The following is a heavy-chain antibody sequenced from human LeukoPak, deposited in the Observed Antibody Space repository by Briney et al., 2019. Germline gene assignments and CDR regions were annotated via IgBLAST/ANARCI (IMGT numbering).Heavy chain of an antibody. D-gene: IGHD4-23*01. CDR1: GGSFSGYY. J-gene: IGHJ4*02. Sequence: PSETLSLTCAVYGGSFSGYYWIWIRQPPGKGLEWIGEINHSGSTNYNPSLKSRVTTSLDTSKNQLSLRLSSVTAADTAVYFCARAPYGGALDYWGQGTLATVSS. V-gene: IGHV4-34*01. CDR3: ARAPYGGALDY. CDR2: INHSGST.